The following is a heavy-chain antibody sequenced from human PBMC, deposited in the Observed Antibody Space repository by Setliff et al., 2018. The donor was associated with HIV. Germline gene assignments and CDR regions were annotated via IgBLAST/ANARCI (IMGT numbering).Heavy chain of an antibody. Sequence: ASVKVSCKASGYRFTSYHISWVRQAPGQGLEWLGRISASNGQTDYGHNYQGRLSMTTDSSTTTAYMELASLRIDDTAVYYCARDVAYTGYNSDSWGQGTLVTAPQ. D-gene: IGHD5-18*01. V-gene: IGHV1-18*01. CDR2: ISASNGQT. CDR3: ARDVAYTGYNSDS. J-gene: IGHJ5*01. CDR1: GYRFTSYH.